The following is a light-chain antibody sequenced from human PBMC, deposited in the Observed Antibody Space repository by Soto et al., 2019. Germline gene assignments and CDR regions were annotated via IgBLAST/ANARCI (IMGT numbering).Light chain of an antibody. V-gene: IGKV3-20*01. Sequence: EIVLTQSPGTLSLSPGERATLSCRASQSVSSSYLAWYQQKAGQAPRLVIYGASSRATGIPDRFSGSGSGTDFTLTISRLEPEDFAVYYCQQYGTSPRYTFGQGTKLEIK. CDR3: QQYGTSPRYT. CDR1: QSVSSSY. CDR2: GAS. J-gene: IGKJ2*01.